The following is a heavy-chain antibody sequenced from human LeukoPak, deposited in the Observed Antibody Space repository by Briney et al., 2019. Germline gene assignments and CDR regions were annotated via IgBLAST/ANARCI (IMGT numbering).Heavy chain of an antibody. CDR3: AKNRGGSYYSGSDY. V-gene: IGHV3-23*01. D-gene: IGHD1-26*01. CDR1: GFTFSCHA. Sequence: GGPLRLSCAASGFTFSCHAMIWVRQAPGKGLEWVSAVYGSDAGTSYADSVKGRFTISRDNSKNTLYLQMNSLRAEDTAVYYCAKNRGGSYYSGSDYWGQGTLVTVSS. J-gene: IGHJ4*02. CDR2: VYGSDAGT.